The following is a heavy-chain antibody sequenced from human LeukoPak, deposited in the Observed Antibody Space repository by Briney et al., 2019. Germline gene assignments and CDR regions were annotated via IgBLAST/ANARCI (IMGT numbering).Heavy chain of an antibody. J-gene: IGHJ4*02. CDR3: ARIIAGRLDY. CDR2: MYYSGST. V-gene: IGHV4-59*01. D-gene: IGHD6-6*01. CDR1: GGSISPFY. Sequence: SETLSLTCTVSGGSISPFYWNWIRQAPGKGLEWIGDMYYSGSTNYDPSLKSRVSISVDPSKNHFSLKLSSVTAADTAVYYCARIIAGRLDYWGQGTLVTVSS.